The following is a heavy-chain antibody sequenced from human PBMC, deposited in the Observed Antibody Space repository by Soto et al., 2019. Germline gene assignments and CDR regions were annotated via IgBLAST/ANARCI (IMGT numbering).Heavy chain of an antibody. V-gene: IGHV3-23*01. Sequence: PGGSLRLSCAAFGFTFSSYTMSWVRQAPGKGLEWVSSISGSGGSPNYADSVQGRFTIPRDNPKNTLYLQMNSLRAEDTANYYCAKARCRGGTFYAPDYWGQGALVTVSS. J-gene: IGHJ4*02. CDR1: GFTFSSYT. D-gene: IGHD2-15*01. CDR2: ISGSGGSP. CDR3: AKARCRGGTFYAPDY.